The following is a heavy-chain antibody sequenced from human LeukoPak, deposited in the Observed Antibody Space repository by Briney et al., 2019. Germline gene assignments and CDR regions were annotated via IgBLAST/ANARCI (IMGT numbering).Heavy chain of an antibody. D-gene: IGHD3-9*01. V-gene: IGHV4-59*01. CDR2: IYYSGST. CDR3: ARGSRAPYDILTGATPGPFDY. CDR1: GGSISSYY. Sequence: SETLSLTCTVSGGSISSYYWSWIRQPPWKGLEWIGYIYYSGSTNYNPSLKSRVTISVDTSKNQFSLKLSSVTAADTAVYYCARGSRAPYDILTGATPGPFDYWGQGTLVTVSS. J-gene: IGHJ4*02.